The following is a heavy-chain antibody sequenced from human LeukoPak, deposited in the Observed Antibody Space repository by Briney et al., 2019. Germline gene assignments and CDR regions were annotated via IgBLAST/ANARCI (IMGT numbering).Heavy chain of an antibody. CDR3: VGISSRYLDD. D-gene: IGHD2-21*01. CDR1: GDPIRSYY. V-gene: IGHV4-59*03. CDR2: IFYSGST. Sequence: LWETLPLTCTVYGDPIRSYYWSWIPQPTGEGLRWIGYIFYSGSTNYNASLRSRVAIAVDTSQNLLSSRLTSVTRPDSAVLYWVGISSRYLDDWGQRVSVTVSS. J-gene: IGHJ1*01.